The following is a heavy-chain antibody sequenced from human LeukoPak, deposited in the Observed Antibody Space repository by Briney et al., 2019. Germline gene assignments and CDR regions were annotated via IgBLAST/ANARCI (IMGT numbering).Heavy chain of an antibody. D-gene: IGHD1/OR15-1a*01. J-gene: IGHJ3*02. CDR1: GFTFSGFA. Sequence: PGRSLRLSCAASGFTFSGFAMHWVRQAPGKGLEWVSVTSYDESNKYYADSVKGRFTISRDNSKNTLYLQMNSLRAEDTAVYYCARTGTDAFDIWGLGTMVTVSS. V-gene: IGHV3-30-3*01. CDR2: TSYDESNK. CDR3: ARTGTDAFDI.